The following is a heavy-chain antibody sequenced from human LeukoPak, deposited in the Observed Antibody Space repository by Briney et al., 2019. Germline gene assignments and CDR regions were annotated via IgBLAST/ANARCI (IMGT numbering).Heavy chain of an antibody. V-gene: IGHV1-2*02. CDR3: ARGIIVGATWGENYNCFDP. CDR2: INPNSGGT. Sequence: ASVKVSCKASGYTFTGYYIHWVRQAPGQGLEWMGWINPNSGGTNFAQKFQGRVTMTRDTSISTVYMELSRLRSDDTAVYYCARGIIVGATWGENYNCFDPWGQGTLVTVSS. CDR1: GYTFTGYY. D-gene: IGHD1-26*01. J-gene: IGHJ5*02.